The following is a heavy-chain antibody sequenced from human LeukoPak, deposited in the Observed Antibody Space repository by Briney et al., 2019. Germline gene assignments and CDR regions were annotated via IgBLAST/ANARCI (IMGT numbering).Heavy chain of an antibody. V-gene: IGHV3-74*01. Sequence: GGSLRLSCAASGFTFSSNWMHWVRQAPGKGLVWVSRINSAGSYTSYADSVKGRFTISRDNSKNTLYLQMNSLRAEDTAVYYCAKNLQGGTYYFDYWGQGTLVTVSS. CDR2: INSAGSYT. CDR3: AKNLQGGTYYFDY. J-gene: IGHJ4*02. CDR1: GFTFSSNW. D-gene: IGHD1/OR15-1a*01.